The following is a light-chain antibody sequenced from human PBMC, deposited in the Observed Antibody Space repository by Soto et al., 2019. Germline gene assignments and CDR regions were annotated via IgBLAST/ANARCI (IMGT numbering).Light chain of an antibody. Sequence: QPASVSGSPGQSITISCTGTSSDVGGYTSVCWHQQHPGKVPKLIIYEVSKRPSGVSGRFSASKSGNRASLTISGLQADDEADYYCSSITSKNTWVFGGGTKLTVL. J-gene: IGLJ3*02. CDR2: EVS. CDR1: SSDVGGYTS. V-gene: IGLV2-14*01. CDR3: SSITSKNTWV.